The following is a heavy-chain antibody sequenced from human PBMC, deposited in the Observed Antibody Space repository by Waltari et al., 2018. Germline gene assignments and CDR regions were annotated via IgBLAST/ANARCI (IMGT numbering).Heavy chain of an antibody. CDR2: IIPIFGTA. J-gene: IGHJ5*02. Sequence: QVQLVQSGAEVKKPGSSVKVSCKASGGTFSSYAISWVRQAPGQGLEWMGGIIPIFGTANYAQKFQGRVTITADESTSTAYMELSSLRSEDTAVYYCARDSLGYCSGGSCYSSFGWFDPWGQGTLVTVSS. CDR3: ARDSLGYCSGGSCYSSFGWFDP. V-gene: IGHV1-69*12. CDR1: GGTFSSYA. D-gene: IGHD2-15*01.